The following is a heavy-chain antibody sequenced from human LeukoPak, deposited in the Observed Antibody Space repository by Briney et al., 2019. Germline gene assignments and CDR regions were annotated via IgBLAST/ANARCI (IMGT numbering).Heavy chain of an antibody. D-gene: IGHD2-2*01. CDR2: IYYSGST. CDR3: ARVGRRIVVPAAHYYYYMDV. V-gene: IGHV4-59*01. Sequence: SETLSLTCTVSGGSISSYYWSWIRQPPGKGLEWIGYIYYSGSTNYNPSLKSRVTISVDTSKNQFSLKLSSVTAADTAVYYCARVGRRIVVPAAHYYYYMDVWGKGTTVTVSS. J-gene: IGHJ6*03. CDR1: GGSISSYY.